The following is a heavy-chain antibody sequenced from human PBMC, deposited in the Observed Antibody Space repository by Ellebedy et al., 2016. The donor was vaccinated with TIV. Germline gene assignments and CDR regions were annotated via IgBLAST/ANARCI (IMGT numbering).Heavy chain of an antibody. Sequence: SVKVSCXASGGTFSSYAISWVRQAPGQGLEWMGGIIPIFGTANYAQKFQGRVTITADESTSTAYMELSSLRSEDTAVYYCVRNLAGPHAFDIWGQGTMVTVSS. J-gene: IGHJ3*02. CDR1: GGTFSSYA. CDR2: IIPIFGTA. D-gene: IGHD3-16*01. CDR3: VRNLAGPHAFDI. V-gene: IGHV1-69*13.